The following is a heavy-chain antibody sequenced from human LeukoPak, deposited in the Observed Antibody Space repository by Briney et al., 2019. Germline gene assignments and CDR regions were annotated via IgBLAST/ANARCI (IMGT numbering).Heavy chain of an antibody. CDR1: GFTFSSYG. CDR2: IWYGGSNK. CDR3: AKDEERYYYGSGSRGFDY. Sequence: QAGGSLRLSCAASGFTFSSYGMHWVRQAPGKGLEWVAVIWYGGSNKYYADSVKGRFTISRDNSKNTLYLQMNSLRAEDTAVYYCAKDEERYYYGSGSRGFDYWGQGTLVTVSS. V-gene: IGHV3-33*06. D-gene: IGHD3-10*01. J-gene: IGHJ4*02.